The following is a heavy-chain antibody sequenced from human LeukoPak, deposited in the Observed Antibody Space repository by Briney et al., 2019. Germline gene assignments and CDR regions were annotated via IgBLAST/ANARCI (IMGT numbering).Heavy chain of an antibody. V-gene: IGHV3-21*01. D-gene: IGHD4-17*01. Sequence: GGSLRLSYVASGFTFSSYTMNWVRQAPGKGLEWVSYISGSTSYIYYADSVKGRFTISRDNAKNSLYLQMNSLRVEDTAVYYCARDEGYGDYVDWGQGTLVTVSS. CDR3: ARDEGYGDYVD. CDR1: GFTFSSYT. CDR2: ISGSTSYI. J-gene: IGHJ4*02.